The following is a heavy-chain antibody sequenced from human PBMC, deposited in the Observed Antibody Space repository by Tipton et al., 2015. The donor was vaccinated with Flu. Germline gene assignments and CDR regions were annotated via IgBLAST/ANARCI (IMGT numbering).Heavy chain of an antibody. CDR1: GFIFSRYE. D-gene: IGHD2-15*01. V-gene: IGHV3-30*19. J-gene: IGHJ2*01. Sequence: QLVQSGGGVVQPGTSLRLSCAASGFIFSRYEMNWVRQTPGQGLEWVALIFDDGSEKNYAESVRGRFTISRDNSNNTLFLHMTALRPDDTGIYYCAGVNSVVVADSYWHSDLWGRGSVVSVSS. CDR2: IFDDGSEK. CDR3: AGVNSVVVADSYWHSDL.